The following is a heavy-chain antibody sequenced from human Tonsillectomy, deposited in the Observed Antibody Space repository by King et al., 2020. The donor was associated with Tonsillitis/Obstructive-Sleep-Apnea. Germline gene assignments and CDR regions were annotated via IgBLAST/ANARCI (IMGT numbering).Heavy chain of an antibody. Sequence: QLVQSGAEVKKPGASVKVSCKAYGYTFTRYYIHWERQAPGQGLEWMGRINPIVGTPPYAQKFQGRVTMTRDTSTNTVHMELRSLRPEDTAVYYCARDDKDDRYFDYWGQGTLVTVSS. CDR3: ARDDKDDRYFDY. CDR2: INPIVGTP. V-gene: IGHV1-46*01. J-gene: IGHJ4*02. D-gene: IGHD2-15*01. CDR1: GYTFTRYY.